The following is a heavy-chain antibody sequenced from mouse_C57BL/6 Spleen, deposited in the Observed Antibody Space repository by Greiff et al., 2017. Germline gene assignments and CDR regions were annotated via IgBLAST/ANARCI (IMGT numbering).Heavy chain of an antibody. D-gene: IGHD1-1*01. CDR1: GYTFTSYG. Sequence: QVQLQQSGAELARPGASVKLSCKASGYTFTSYGISWVKQRTGQGLEWIVEIYPRSGNTYYNEKFKGKATLTADKSSSTAYMELRSLTSEDSAVYFCARGAYYYGSRDYFDYWGQGTTLTVSS. J-gene: IGHJ2*01. V-gene: IGHV1-81*01. CDR2: IYPRSGNT. CDR3: ARGAYYYGSRDYFDY.